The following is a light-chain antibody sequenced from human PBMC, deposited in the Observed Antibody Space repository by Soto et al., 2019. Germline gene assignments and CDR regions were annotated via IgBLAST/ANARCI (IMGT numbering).Light chain of an antibody. CDR1: QSVSSN. Sequence: EIEMAQSPATLSVSPGERATLSCRVSQSVSSNLAWYQQKPGQAPRLLIYGASTRATGIPARFSGSGSGTEFTLTISSLQSEDFAVYYCQQYNNWPLTFGGGTKVDI. J-gene: IGKJ4*01. CDR2: GAS. V-gene: IGKV3-15*01. CDR3: QQYNNWPLT.